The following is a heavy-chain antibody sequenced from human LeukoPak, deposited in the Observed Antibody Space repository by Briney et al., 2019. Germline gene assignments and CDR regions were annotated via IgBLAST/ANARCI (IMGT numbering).Heavy chain of an antibody. CDR1: EFTVSRNF. V-gene: IGHV3-66*01. J-gene: IGHJ6*02. CDR3: ARDPDYYYGMDV. Sequence: HPGGSLRLSCAASEFTVSRNFMTWVRQAPGKGLEWVSVIHSGGSTYYADSVQGRFTISRDTSKNTLYLQMNSLRAEDAAVYYCARDPDYYYGMDVWGQGTTVTVSS. CDR2: IHSGGST.